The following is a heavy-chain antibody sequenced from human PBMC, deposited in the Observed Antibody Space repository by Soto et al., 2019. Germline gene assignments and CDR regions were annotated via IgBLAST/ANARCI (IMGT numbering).Heavy chain of an antibody. J-gene: IGHJ4*02. Sequence: EVQLVESGGGLVQPGGSLRLSCAASGFTFSGYWMSWVRQAPGKGLVWVANIKHDGSEKYYVDSVKGRFTISRDNAKNSLYRLMNSLRAEDTAVYYCAKNNRYCSSTNCFECDYWGQGTLVTVSS. V-gene: IGHV3-7*01. D-gene: IGHD2-2*01. CDR2: IKHDGSEK. CDR3: AKNNRYCSSTNCFECDY. CDR1: GFTFSGYW.